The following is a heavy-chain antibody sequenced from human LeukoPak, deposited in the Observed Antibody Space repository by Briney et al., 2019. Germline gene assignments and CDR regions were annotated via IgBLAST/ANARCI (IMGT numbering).Heavy chain of an antibody. CDR2: ISSRAI. CDR1: GFTFSSYG. V-gene: IGHV3-48*04. J-gene: IGHJ3*02. CDR3: ARDSNYAFDI. D-gene: IGHD1-1*01. Sequence: GGSLRLSCAASGFTFSSYGMHWVRQAPGKGLEWVSYISSRAIYYADSVKGRFTISRDNAKNSLYLQMNSLRAEDTAVYYCARDSNYAFDIWGQGTMVTVSS.